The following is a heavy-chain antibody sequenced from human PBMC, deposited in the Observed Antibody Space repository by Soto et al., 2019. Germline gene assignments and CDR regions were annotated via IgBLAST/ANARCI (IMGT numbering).Heavy chain of an antibody. CDR1: GFTLSSYA. V-gene: IGHV3-23*03. D-gene: IGHD6-19*01. CDR3: AHRAVAGDGWFDP. CDR2: IYWDDDER. Sequence: EVQLLESGGGLVQPGGSLRLSCAASGFTLSSYAMSWVRQAPGKGLEWLALIYWDDDERYSPSLKSRLTITKDTSKDQVVLVMTNVDPVDTATYFCAHRAVAGDGWFDPWGQGIFVTV. J-gene: IGHJ5*02.